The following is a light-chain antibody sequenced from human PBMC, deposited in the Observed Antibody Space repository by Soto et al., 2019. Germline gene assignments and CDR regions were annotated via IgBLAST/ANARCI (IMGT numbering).Light chain of an antibody. CDR3: QQYNNWPIT. J-gene: IGKJ5*01. CDR2: GAS. Sequence: EIVLAQSPGTLSLSPGERATLSCRASQSVTNSFLAWYQQKPGQAPRLHIYGASTRATGIPARFSGSGSGTEFTLTISSLHSEDFAVYYCQQYNNWPITFGQGTRLEIK. CDR1: QSVTNS. V-gene: IGKV3-15*01.